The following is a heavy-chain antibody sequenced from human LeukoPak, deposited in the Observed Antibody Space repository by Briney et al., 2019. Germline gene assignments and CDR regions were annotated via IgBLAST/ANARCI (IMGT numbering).Heavy chain of an antibody. V-gene: IGHV3-23*01. Sequence: HPGGSLLLSCAASGFTFSSYAMSWVRPAPGKGLEWVSAISGSGGSTYYADSVKGRFTISRDNYKNTLYLQMNSLRAEDTAVYYCAKVSDAFDIWGQGTMVTVSS. CDR1: GFTFSSYA. CDR2: ISGSGGST. J-gene: IGHJ3*02. CDR3: AKVSDAFDI.